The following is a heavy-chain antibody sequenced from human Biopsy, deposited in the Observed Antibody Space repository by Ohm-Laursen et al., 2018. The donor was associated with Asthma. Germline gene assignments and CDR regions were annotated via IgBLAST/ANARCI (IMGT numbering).Heavy chain of an antibody. V-gene: IGHV3-30*03. CDR1: GFSFSEFV. Sequence: SLRLSCSASGFSFSEFVMHWVRQAPGKGLEWVAVISYDGSTKYYADSVKGRFTISRDNSKNTLYLRMNSLRAEDTAVYYCARDLHPTNHLGELSEGFDYWGQGTLVTVSS. CDR2: ISYDGSTK. CDR3: ARDLHPTNHLGELSEGFDY. D-gene: IGHD3-16*02. J-gene: IGHJ4*02.